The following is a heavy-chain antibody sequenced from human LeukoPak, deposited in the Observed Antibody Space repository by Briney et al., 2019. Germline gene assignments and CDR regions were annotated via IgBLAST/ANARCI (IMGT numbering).Heavy chain of an antibody. D-gene: IGHD6-19*01. CDR1: GYSISSGYY. CDR2: IYHSGST. Sequence: SETLSLTCTVSGYSISSGYYWGWIRQPPGKGLEWIGSIYHSGSTYYNPSLKSRVTISVDTSKNQFSLKLSSVTAADTAVYYCARPGLSGYSSGWYRYYYYYMDVWGKGTTVTISS. CDR3: ARPGLSGYSSGWYRYYYYYMDV. V-gene: IGHV4-38-2*02. J-gene: IGHJ6*03.